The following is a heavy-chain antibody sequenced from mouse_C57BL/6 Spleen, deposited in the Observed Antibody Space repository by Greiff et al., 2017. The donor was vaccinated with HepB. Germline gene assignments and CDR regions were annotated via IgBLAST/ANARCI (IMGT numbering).Heavy chain of an antibody. CDR2: IDPSDSYT. D-gene: IGHD1-1*01. V-gene: IGHV1-59*01. J-gene: IGHJ3*01. CDR1: GYTFTSYW. Sequence: VQLQQPGAELVRPGTSVKLSCKASGYTFTSYWMHWVKQRPGQGLEWIGVIDPSDSYTNYNQKFKGKATLTVDTSSSTAYMQLSSLTSEDSAVYYCAEDYGRGFAYWGQGTLVTVSA. CDR3: AEDYGRGFAY.